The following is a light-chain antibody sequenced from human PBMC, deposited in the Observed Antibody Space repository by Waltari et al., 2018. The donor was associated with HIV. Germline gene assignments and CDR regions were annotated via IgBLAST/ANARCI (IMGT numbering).Light chain of an antibody. Sequence: DIQMTQSPSSLSASVGDRVTITCRASQSISSYLNWYQQKPGTAPKLLIYAASSLQSGVPTRFSGSGSGTDFTLTISSLQPEDFATYYCQQSYSTLRTWTFGQGTKVEIK. CDR1: QSISSY. CDR2: AAS. J-gene: IGKJ1*01. CDR3: QQSYSTLRTWT. V-gene: IGKV1-39*01.